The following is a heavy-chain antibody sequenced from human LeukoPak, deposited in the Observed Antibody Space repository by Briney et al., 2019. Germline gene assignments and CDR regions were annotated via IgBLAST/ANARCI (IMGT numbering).Heavy chain of an antibody. V-gene: IGHV3-21*01. J-gene: IGHJ4*02. CDR2: ISTSSSHI. CDR3: ASVGGSHDGKYYFDS. Sequence: GGSLRLSCAASGFSFSSCAMEWVRQTPGKGLEWVSSISTSSSHIYYADSVRGRLTISRDDAKNTLYLQMNSLRAEDTAVYYCASVGGSHDGKYYFDSWGQGTLVTVSS. D-gene: IGHD1-26*01. CDR1: GFSFSSCA.